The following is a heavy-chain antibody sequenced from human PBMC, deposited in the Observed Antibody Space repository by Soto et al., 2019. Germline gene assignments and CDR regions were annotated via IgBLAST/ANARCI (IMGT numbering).Heavy chain of an antibody. CDR2: IYWDDDK. CDR1: GFSLSTSGVG. V-gene: IGHV2-5*02. D-gene: IGHD3-3*01. CDR3: AQRLVQFGKGWFDP. Sequence: QITLKESGPTLVKPTQTLTLTCTFSGFSLSTSGVGVGWIRQPPGKALEWLALIYWDDDKRYSPSLRSRLTITKHTSKNQVVLTMTTMDPVDTATYYCAQRLVQFGKGWFDPWGQGTLVTVSS. J-gene: IGHJ5*02.